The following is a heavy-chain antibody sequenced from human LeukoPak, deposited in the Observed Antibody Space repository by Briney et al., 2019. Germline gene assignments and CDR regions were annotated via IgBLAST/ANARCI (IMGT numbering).Heavy chain of an antibody. D-gene: IGHD5-18*01. CDR3: AREDIQLWPRRHYYMDV. Sequence: SETLSLTCTVCGGSISSYYWGWIRQPAGKGLEWIGRIYTSGSTNYNPSLKSRVTMSVDTSKNQFSLKLSSVTAADTAVYYCAREDIQLWPRRHYYMDVWGKGTTVTVSS. V-gene: IGHV4-4*07. CDR1: GGSISSYY. CDR2: IYTSGST. J-gene: IGHJ6*03.